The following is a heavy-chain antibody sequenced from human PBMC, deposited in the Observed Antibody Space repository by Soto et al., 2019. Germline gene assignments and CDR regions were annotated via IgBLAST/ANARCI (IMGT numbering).Heavy chain of an antibody. Sequence: QVQLVQSGAEVKKPGASVKVSCKASGYTFTSSYIHWVRQAPGQGLEWMGIFNPRGGSTSYAQNFQGRVTMTRDTSTSTVYMELSSLRSEDTAVYYCATGLGGSYYFYFDYWGQGTLVTVSS. D-gene: IGHD1-26*01. J-gene: IGHJ4*02. CDR2: FNPRGGST. CDR3: ATGLGGSYYFYFDY. CDR1: GYTFTSSY. V-gene: IGHV1-46*01.